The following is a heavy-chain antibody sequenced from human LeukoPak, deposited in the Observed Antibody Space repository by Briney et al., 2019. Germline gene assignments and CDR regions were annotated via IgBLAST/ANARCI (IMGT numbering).Heavy chain of an antibody. D-gene: IGHD3-22*01. CDR3: ARAGREYYYDSSGYYYPYYFDY. V-gene: IGHV3-30-3*01. J-gene: IGHJ4*02. CDR2: ISYDGSNK. CDR1: GFTFSSYA. Sequence: GGSLRLSCAASGFTFSSYAMHWVRQAPGKGLEWVAVISYDGSNKYYADSVKGRFTISRDNSKNTLYLQMNSLRAEDTAVYYCARAGREYYYDSSGYYYPYYFDYWGQGTLVTVSS.